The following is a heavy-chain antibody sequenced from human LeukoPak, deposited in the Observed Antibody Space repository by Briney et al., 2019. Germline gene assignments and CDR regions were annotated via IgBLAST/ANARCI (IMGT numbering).Heavy chain of an antibody. CDR2: IHYSGRT. D-gene: IGHD3-22*01. V-gene: IGHV4-61*01. CDR3: ARDRRGYYDSSGYFDF. CDR1: GDSVSSDSYY. Sequence: SETLSLTCTVSGDSVSSDSYYWSWIRQPPGKGLEWIGYIHYSGRTKYNPSLKSRVTISVDTSKNQFSLKLSSVTAADTAVHYCARDRRGYYDSSGYFDFWGQGTLLTVSS. J-gene: IGHJ4*02.